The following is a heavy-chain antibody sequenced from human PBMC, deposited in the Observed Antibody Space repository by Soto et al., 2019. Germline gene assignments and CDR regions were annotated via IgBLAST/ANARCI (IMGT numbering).Heavy chain of an antibody. CDR2: ISHSRTS. D-gene: IGHD3-22*01. J-gene: IGHJ4*02. Sequence: QVQLQESGPGLVRPSQALSLTCTVSGDSISSADYYWTWIRQSPGRGLEWIAYISHSRTSYYSPSFRSRVTISVDNFRSQFSLQLNSLTATDTAVYYCARLASGYYFFDYWGQGTLVTVSS. CDR3: ARLASGYYFFDY. V-gene: IGHV4-30-4*01. CDR1: GDSISSADYY.